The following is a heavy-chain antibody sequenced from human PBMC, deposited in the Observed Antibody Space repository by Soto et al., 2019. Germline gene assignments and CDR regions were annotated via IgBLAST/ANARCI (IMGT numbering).Heavy chain of an antibody. V-gene: IGHV4-61*01. Sequence: SETLSLTCTVSGGSVSSGSYYWSWIRQPPGKGLEWIGYIYYSGSTNYNPSLKSRVTISVDTSKNQFSLKLSSVTAADTAVYYCARAPNYYDSSGYKSLYYFDYWGQGTLVTVSS. CDR1: GGSVSSGSYY. CDR2: IYYSGST. D-gene: IGHD3-22*01. J-gene: IGHJ4*02. CDR3: ARAPNYYDSSGYKSLYYFDY.